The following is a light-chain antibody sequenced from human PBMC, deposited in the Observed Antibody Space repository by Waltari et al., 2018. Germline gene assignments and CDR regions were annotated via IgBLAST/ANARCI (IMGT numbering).Light chain of an antibody. V-gene: IGKV1-5*03. CDR1: QSISSW. J-gene: IGKJ1*01. Sequence: DIQMTQSPTTLSASVGDRVTITCRASQSISSWFAWYQQKPGKAPKLQIYKASSLESGVPSRFSGSGSGTEFTLTISSLQPDDFATYYCQQYNSYSRTFGQGTKVEIK. CDR3: QQYNSYSRT. CDR2: KAS.